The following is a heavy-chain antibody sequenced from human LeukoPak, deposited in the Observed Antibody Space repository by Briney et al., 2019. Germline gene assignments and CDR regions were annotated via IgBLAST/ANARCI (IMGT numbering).Heavy chain of an antibody. Sequence: SETLSLTCTVSGGSISSYYWSWIRQPPGKGLEWIGYIYYSGSTNYNPSLTSRVNISVDTSKNQFSLKLSSVTAADAAVYYCARPAAAGSSYFDYWGQGTLVTVSS. CDR3: ARPAAAGSSYFDY. J-gene: IGHJ4*02. CDR1: GGSISSYY. D-gene: IGHD6-13*01. CDR2: IYYSGST. V-gene: IGHV4-59*01.